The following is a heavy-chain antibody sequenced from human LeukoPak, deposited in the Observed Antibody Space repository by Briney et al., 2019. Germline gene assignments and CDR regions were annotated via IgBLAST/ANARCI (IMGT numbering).Heavy chain of an antibody. D-gene: IGHD1-26*01. Sequence: EASVKVSCKASGYTFTSYDINWARQATGQGLEWMGWMNPNSGNTGYAQKFQGRVTMTRNTSISTAYMELSSLRSEDTAVYYCARGGQPYYYYYYYYMDVWGKGTTVTVSS. J-gene: IGHJ6*03. V-gene: IGHV1-8*01. CDR1: GYTFTSYD. CDR3: ARGGQPYYYYYYYYMDV. CDR2: MNPNSGNT.